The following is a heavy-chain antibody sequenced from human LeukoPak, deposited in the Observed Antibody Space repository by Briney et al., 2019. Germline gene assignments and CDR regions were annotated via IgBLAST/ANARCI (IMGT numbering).Heavy chain of an antibody. V-gene: IGHV4-34*01. D-gene: IGHD3-10*01. Sequence: PSETLSLTCTVSGGSISGYYWSWIRQPPGKGLEWIGEINHSGSTNYNPSLKSRVTISVDTSKNQFSLKLSSVTAADTAVYYCARHGRGPMITMVRGVRIPFDYWGQGTLVTVSS. CDR1: GGSISGYY. CDR2: INHSGST. CDR3: ARHGRGPMITMVRGVRIPFDY. J-gene: IGHJ4*02.